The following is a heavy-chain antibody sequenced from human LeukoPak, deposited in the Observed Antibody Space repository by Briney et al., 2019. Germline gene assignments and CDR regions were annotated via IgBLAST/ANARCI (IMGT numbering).Heavy chain of an antibody. CDR2: ISSSGSFI. CDR1: GFTFSDYY. J-gene: IGHJ4*02. D-gene: IGHD3-22*01. CDR3: AREPYYDCSGYSPDY. Sequence: GGSLRLSCAASGFTFSDYYMSWIRKAPGKGLEWVSYISSSGSFIYYADSVKGRFTISRDNAKNSLYLHMNSLSADDTALYYCAREPYYDCSGYSPDYWGQGTLVTVSS. V-gene: IGHV3-11*04.